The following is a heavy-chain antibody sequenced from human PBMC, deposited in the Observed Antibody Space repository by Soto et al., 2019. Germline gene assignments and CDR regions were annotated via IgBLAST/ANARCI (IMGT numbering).Heavy chain of an antibody. CDR1: GGTFSSYA. D-gene: IGHD2-21*01. J-gene: IGHJ6*02. V-gene: IGHV1-69*01. Sequence: QVLLVQSGAEVKKPGSSVKVSCKASGGTFSSYAINWVRQAPGQGLEWMGGIIPMFGKPNYAENFQGRVTISADESTITAYMELSSLTSDDAAVYYCARGFRDGYFYAMDVWGQGTTVTVS. CDR2: IIPMFGKP. CDR3: ARGFRDGYFYAMDV.